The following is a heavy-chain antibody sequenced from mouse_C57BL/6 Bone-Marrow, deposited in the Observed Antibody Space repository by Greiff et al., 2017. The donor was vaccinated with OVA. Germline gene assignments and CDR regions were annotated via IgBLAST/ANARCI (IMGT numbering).Heavy chain of an antibody. Sequence: VMLVESGAELARPGASVKLSCKASGYTFTSYGISWVKQRTGQGLEWIGEIYPRSGNTYYNEKFKGKATLTADKSSSTAYMELRSLTSEDSAVYFCAREWIYYGNYEPYWGQGTLVTVSA. J-gene: IGHJ3*01. CDR2: IYPRSGNT. D-gene: IGHD2-1*01. CDR3: AREWIYYGNYEPY. V-gene: IGHV1-81*01. CDR1: GYTFTSYG.